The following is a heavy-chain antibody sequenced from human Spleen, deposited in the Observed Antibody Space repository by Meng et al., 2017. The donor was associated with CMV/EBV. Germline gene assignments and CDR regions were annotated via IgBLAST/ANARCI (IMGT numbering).Heavy chain of an antibody. CDR3: ARVKTAMVINWFDP. J-gene: IGHJ5*02. CDR2: ISAYNGNT. V-gene: IGHV1-18*01. CDR1: GSTFPRSG. Sequence: ASGSTFPRSGISWVRQAPAQGLEWIGWISAYNGNTISAQNLQRSVTMTTHTSTSTAYMELRSLRSDDTAVYYCARVKTAMVINWFDPWGQGTLVTVSS. D-gene: IGHD5-18*01.